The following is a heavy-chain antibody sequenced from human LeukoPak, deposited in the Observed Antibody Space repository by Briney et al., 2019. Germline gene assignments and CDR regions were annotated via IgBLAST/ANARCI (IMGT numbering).Heavy chain of an antibody. V-gene: IGHV3-74*01. Sequence: PGGSLRLSCAASGFTFSSYWMHWVRQAPGKGPVWISHISSGDGTNIGYADSVKGRFTISRDNAKSTLYLQMNSLGVEDTAVYYCTRTTGQRCFDCWGQGTQVTVSS. CDR3: TRTTGQRCFDC. CDR1: GFTFSSYW. CDR2: ISSGDGTNI. D-gene: IGHD4-11*01. J-gene: IGHJ4*02.